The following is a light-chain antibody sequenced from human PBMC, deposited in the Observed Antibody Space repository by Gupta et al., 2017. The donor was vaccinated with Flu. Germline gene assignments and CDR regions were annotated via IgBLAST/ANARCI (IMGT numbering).Light chain of an antibody. J-gene: IGKJ3*01. CDR1: QSVLSW. CDR2: SIS. V-gene: IGKV1D-12*01. CDR3: QQAHIYPLT. Sequence: DIQMTQSPSSVSASVGDTVTITCRASQSVLSWLVWYQQKPGQAPKLLIHSISTLQTGVPPRFSGSGSDTDFTLTISSLQPEDFATYYCQQAHIYPLTFGRGTTVDI.